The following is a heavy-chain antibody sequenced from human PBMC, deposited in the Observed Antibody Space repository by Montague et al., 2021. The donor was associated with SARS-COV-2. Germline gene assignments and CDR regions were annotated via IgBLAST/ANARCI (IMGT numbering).Heavy chain of an antibody. V-gene: IGHV4-39*01. J-gene: IGHJ5*02. CDR1: GGSMYIYGSHYY. CDR3: ARRRLDFYDSRHWFDP. D-gene: IGHD3-22*01. CDR2: TFYTGST. Sequence: SETLSLTCTVSGGSMYIYGSHYYWDWIRQPPGKGLEWIGTTFYTGSTIYNSSLKSRVTISIDTSKNQYSLELNSVTAADTAVYYCARRRLDFYDSRHWFDPWGQGALVTVPS.